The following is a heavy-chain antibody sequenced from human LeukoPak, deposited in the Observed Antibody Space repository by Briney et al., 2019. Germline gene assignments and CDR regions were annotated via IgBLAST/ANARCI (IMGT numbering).Heavy chain of an antibody. CDR1: GHTSTTYA. Sequence: ASVKVSRKASGHTSTTYAIHWVRQAPGQGLEWMGRINPNSGGTNYAQKFQGRVTMTRDTSISTAYMELSRLRSDDTAVYYCARDFLSYDSSGYMYAFDIWGQGTMVTVSS. J-gene: IGHJ3*02. CDR3: ARDFLSYDSSGYMYAFDI. D-gene: IGHD3-22*01. CDR2: INPNSGGT. V-gene: IGHV1-2*06.